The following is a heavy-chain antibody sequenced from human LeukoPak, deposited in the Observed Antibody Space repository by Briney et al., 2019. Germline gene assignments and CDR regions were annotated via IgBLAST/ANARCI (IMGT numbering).Heavy chain of an antibody. CDR1: GFTVNSYY. V-gene: IGHV3-66*01. J-gene: IGHJ4*02. CDR3: AKERNLEIAVAGTIFDY. Sequence: GGSLRLSCAASGFTVNSYYMGWVRQAPGKGLEWVSVIYSGGDTYYADSVKGRFIISRDNSKNMIYLEMSSLKAEDTAVYYCAKERNLEIAVAGTIFDYWGQGTLVTVSS. CDR2: IYSGGDT. D-gene: IGHD6-19*01.